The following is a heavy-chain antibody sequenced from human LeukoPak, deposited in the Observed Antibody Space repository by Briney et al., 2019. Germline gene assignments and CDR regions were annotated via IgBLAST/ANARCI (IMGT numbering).Heavy chain of an antibody. V-gene: IGHV3-30*02. D-gene: IGHD7-27*01. CDR3: ATETGIGVDY. J-gene: IGHJ4*02. CDR2: IRYDGSNK. CDR1: GFTFSSYG. Sequence: PGGSLRLSCAASGFTFSSYGMHWVRQAPGKGLEWVAFIRYDGSNKYYADSVKGRFTISRDNSKNTLYLQMNSLRAEDTAVYYCATETGIGVDYWGQGTLVTVSS.